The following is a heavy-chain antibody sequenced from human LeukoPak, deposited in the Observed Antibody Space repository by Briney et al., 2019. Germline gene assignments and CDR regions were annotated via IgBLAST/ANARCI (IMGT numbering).Heavy chain of an antibody. CDR2: IYHSGIT. Sequence: SETLSLTCIVSGYSISGGYYWDWIRQPPGKGLEWIGSIYHSGITYYNPSLKSRVTMSVDTSKNQFSLKLSSVTAADTAVYYCARDSGSWWGYYYYYMDVWGKGTTV. CDR3: ARDSGSWWGYYYYYMDV. CDR1: GYSISGGYY. J-gene: IGHJ6*03. V-gene: IGHV4-38-2*02. D-gene: IGHD6-13*01.